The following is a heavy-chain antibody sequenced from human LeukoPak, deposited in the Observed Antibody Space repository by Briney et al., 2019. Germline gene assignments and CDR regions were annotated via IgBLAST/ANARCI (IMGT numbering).Heavy chain of an antibody. CDR2: ISAYNGNT. J-gene: IGHJ6*03. V-gene: IGHV1-18*01. Sequence: PGGSLRLSCAASGFTFTSYGISWVRQAPGQGLEWMGWISAYNGNTNYAQKLQGRVTMTTDTSTSTAYMELRSLRSDDTAVYYCARVPKPRPYYYYYMGVWGKGTTVTISS. CDR1: GFTFTSYG. CDR3: ARVPKPRPYYYYYMGV.